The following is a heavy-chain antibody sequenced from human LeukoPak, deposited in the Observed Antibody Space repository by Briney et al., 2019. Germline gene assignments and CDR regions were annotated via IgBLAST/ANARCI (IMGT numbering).Heavy chain of an antibody. CDR1: GGSFSGYY. CDR2: INHSGST. V-gene: IGHV4-34*01. J-gene: IGHJ4*02. CDR3: AGVTYSSSSQGVDY. Sequence: SETLSLTCAVYGGSFSGYYWSWIRQPPGKGLEWIGEINHSGSTNYNPFLKSRVTISVDTSKNQFSLKLSSVTAADTAVYYCAGVTYSSSSQGVDYWGQGTLVTVSS. D-gene: IGHD6-6*01.